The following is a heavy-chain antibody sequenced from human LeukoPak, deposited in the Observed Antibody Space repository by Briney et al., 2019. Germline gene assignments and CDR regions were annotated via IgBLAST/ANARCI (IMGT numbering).Heavy chain of an antibody. CDR2: ISSSGSTI. J-gene: IGHJ4*02. CDR3: AKGTFHDFWSGPSFDY. Sequence: GGSLRLSCAASGFTFSSYEMNWVRQAPGKGLEWVSYISSSGSTIYYADSVKGRFTISRDNSKNTLFLQMNSLRAEDTAVYYCAKGTFHDFWSGPSFDYWGQGTLVTVSS. D-gene: IGHD3-3*01. V-gene: IGHV3-48*03. CDR1: GFTFSSYE.